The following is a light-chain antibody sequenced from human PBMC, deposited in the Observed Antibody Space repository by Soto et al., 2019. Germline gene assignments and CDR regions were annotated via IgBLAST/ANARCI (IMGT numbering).Light chain of an antibody. Sequence: QSALTQPASVSGSPGQSITISCTGTSSDFGSYNLVSWYQQHPGKAPKLMIYEVSKRPSGVSNRFSGSKSGNTASLTISGLQAEDEADYYCCSYAGSSTNYVFGTGTKVTVL. CDR1: SSDFGSYNL. V-gene: IGLV2-23*02. CDR3: CSYAGSSTNYV. J-gene: IGLJ1*01. CDR2: EVS.